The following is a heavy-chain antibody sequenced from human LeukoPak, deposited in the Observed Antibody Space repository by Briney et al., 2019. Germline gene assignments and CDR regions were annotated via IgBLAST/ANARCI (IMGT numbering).Heavy chain of an antibody. CDR3: ARKGYSYGGFDY. V-gene: IGHV3-7*01. CDR1: GFTFSTYW. D-gene: IGHD5-18*01. CDR2: IKQDGSEK. J-gene: IGHJ4*02. Sequence: GGSLRLSCAASGFTFSTYWMSWVRQTPGKGLEWVANIKQDGSEKYYVGSVKGGFTISRDNAENSLYLQMNSLRAEDTAVYYCARKGYSYGGFDYWGQGTLVTVSS.